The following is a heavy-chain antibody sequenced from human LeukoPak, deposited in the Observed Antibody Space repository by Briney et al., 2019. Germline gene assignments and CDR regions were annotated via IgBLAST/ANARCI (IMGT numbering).Heavy chain of an antibody. D-gene: IGHD6-19*01. CDR3: AKGNPSIAVALFDP. CDR1: GFTFSSYA. Sequence: GGSLRLSCAASGFTFSSYAMSWVRQAPGKGLEWVSGISWNSGSIGYADSVKGRFTISRDNAKNSLYLQMNSLRAEDTALYYCAKGNPSIAVALFDPWGQGTLVTVSS. CDR2: ISWNSGSI. J-gene: IGHJ5*02. V-gene: IGHV3-9*01.